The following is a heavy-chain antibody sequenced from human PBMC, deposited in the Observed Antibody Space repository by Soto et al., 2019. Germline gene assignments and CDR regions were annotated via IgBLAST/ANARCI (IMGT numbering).Heavy chain of an antibody. V-gene: IGHV3-30*18. Sequence: ESGGGVVQPGRSLRLSCAASGFTFSSYGMHWVRQAPGKGLEWVAVISYDGSNKYYADSVKGRFTTSRDNSKNTLYLQMNSLRAEDTAVYYCAKDGTGSLWYYGMDVWGQGTTVTVSS. CDR1: GFTFSSYG. D-gene: IGHD1-1*01. CDR3: AKDGTGSLWYYGMDV. CDR2: ISYDGSNK. J-gene: IGHJ6*02.